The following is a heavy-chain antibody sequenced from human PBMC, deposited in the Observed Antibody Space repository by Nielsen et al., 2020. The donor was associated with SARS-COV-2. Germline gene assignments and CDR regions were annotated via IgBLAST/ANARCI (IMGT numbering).Heavy chain of an antibody. CDR2: ISGSGGNT. Sequence: WIRQPPGKGLEWVSSISGSGGNTYDADSVKGRFTISRDNSRDTVFLQMNSLRAGDTAVYYCAKDPLWFGDDYFDYWGQGTLVTVSS. D-gene: IGHD3-10*01. V-gene: IGHV3-23*01. J-gene: IGHJ4*02. CDR3: AKDPLWFGDDYFDY.